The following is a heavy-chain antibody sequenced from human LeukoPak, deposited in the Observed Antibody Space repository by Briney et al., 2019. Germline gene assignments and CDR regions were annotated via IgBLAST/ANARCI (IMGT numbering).Heavy chain of an antibody. Sequence: PSETQSLTCVMYGGSFTGYYWSWIRQFPGKGLEWIGEISPRGTTYNPSLKSRVTISLDTTKNQFSLILTSMSAADAAVYFCASDSYSSIGYHWSQGTLVTVYS. CDR1: GGSFTGYY. CDR3: ASDSYSSIGYH. V-gene: IGHV4-34*01. D-gene: IGHD6-13*01. J-gene: IGHJ5*02. CDR2: ISPRGT.